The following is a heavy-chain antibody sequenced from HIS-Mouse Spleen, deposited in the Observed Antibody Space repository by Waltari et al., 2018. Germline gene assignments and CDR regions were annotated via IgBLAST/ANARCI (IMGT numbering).Heavy chain of an antibody. CDR2: VYYSGCN. CDR1: VGPTRSSSYY. J-gene: IGHJ2*01. D-gene: IGHD6-13*01. CDR3: AREIPYSSSWYDWYFDL. V-gene: IGHV4-39*07. Sequence: QLQLQDSAPGLVKPSETLSLTCTVPVGPTRSSSYYWGWIRHPPGKGLGWIGIVYYSGCNDYNPSLKSRGTISVDTSKNQFSLKLSSVTAADTAVYYCAREIPYSSSWYDWYFDLWGRGTLVTVSS.